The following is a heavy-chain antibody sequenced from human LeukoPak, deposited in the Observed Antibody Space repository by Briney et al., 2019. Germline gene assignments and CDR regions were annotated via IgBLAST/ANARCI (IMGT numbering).Heavy chain of an antibody. V-gene: IGHV1-2*02. CDR1: GYTFTGYY. J-gene: IGHJ4*02. D-gene: IGHD3-10*01. Sequence: GASVKVSCKASGYTFTGYYMHWVRQAPGQGLEWMGWINPNSGGTNYAQKFQGRVTMTRDTSISTAYMELSRLRSDDTAVYYCARGQLLLWFGELFYHWGQGTLVTVSS. CDR3: ARGQLLLWFGELFYH. CDR2: INPNSGGT.